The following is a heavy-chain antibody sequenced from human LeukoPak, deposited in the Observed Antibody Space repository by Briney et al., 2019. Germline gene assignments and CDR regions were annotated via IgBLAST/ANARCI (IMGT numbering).Heavy chain of an antibody. D-gene: IGHD2-2*01. J-gene: IGHJ5*02. V-gene: IGHV3-64*01. CDR2: ISSNGGST. Sequence: GGSLRLSCAASGFTFSSYAMHWVRQAPGKGLEYVSAISSNGGSTYYANSVKGRFTISRDNSKNTLYLQMGSLRAEDTAVYYCAKFVVVPAPPNWFDPWGQGTLVTVSS. CDR1: GFTFSSYA. CDR3: AKFVVVPAPPNWFDP.